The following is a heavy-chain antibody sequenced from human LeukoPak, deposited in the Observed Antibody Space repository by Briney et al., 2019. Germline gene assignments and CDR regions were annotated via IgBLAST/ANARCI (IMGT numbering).Heavy chain of an antibody. CDR1: GFTFSSYS. V-gene: IGHV3-48*04. CDR2: ISSSSSTI. CDR3: ARGGYYDSTGGYFDY. D-gene: IGHD3-22*01. Sequence: GGSLRLSCAASGFTFSSYSMNWVRQAPGKGLEWVSYISSSSSTIYYADSVKGRFTISRDNAKNSLYLQMNSLRAEDTAVYYCARGGYYDSTGGYFDYWGQGTLVTVSS. J-gene: IGHJ4*02.